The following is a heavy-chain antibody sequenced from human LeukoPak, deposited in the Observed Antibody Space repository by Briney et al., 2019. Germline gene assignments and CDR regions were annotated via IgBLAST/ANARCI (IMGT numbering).Heavy chain of an antibody. CDR3: ATHTTDVVVFDY. CDR2: FYTSGST. J-gene: IGHJ4*02. V-gene: IGHV4-4*07. CDR1: GGSISTYF. Sequence: PSETLSLTCTVSGGSISTYFWSWIRQPAGKGLEWIGRFYTSGSTNYNPSLKSRVTISVDTSKNQFSLKLSSVTAADTAVYYCATHTTDVVVFDYWGQGTLVTVSS. D-gene: IGHD4-11*01.